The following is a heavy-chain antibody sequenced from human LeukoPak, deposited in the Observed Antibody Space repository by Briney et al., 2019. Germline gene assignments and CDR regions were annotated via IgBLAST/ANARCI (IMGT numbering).Heavy chain of an antibody. J-gene: IGHJ4*02. CDR3: VSPREFRYGYFDY. V-gene: IGHV4-39*01. CDR2: ILYSKNT. CDR1: GGSISSSSAY. D-gene: IGHD5-18*01. Sequence: SSETLSLTCTVSGGSISSSSAYWGWIRQPPGKGLEWIGSILYSKNTYYNPSLKSRVTISADTSKNQFSLTLGSVSATDTAVYYCVSPREFRYGYFDYWGQGTLVTVSA.